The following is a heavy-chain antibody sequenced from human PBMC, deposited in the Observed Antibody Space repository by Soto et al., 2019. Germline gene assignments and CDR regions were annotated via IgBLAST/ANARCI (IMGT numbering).Heavy chain of an antibody. V-gene: IGHV3-7*01. CDR1: GFLFSAYW. CDR3: ATLDTAEIQTAAY. D-gene: IGHD5-18*01. CDR2: INRALSGT. Sequence: EVQLVESGGDFVQPGGSLRLSCAGSGFLFSAYWMSWVRHRPGKGLEWVAMINRALSGTHYVDSVQGRFTISRDNAKNSLYLQMNALRVEDTAVYYCATLDTAEIQTAAYWGQGTLVTVSS. J-gene: IGHJ4*02.